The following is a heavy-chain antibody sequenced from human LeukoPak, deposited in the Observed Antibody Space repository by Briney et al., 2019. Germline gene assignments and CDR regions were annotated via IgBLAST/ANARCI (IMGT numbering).Heavy chain of an antibody. Sequence: SETLSLTSSVSGAPISNTPYYWGWIRQPPGKGLEWIGSIYYDERTYYNPSLKSRVTISVDTSKIQLSLRLSSVTAADTAVYYCVRHHTRGLAVALIDCWGQGTLITVSS. CDR2: IYYDERT. CDR1: GAPISNTPYY. V-gene: IGHV4-39*01. CDR3: VRHHTRGLAVALIDC. J-gene: IGHJ4*02. D-gene: IGHD6-19*01.